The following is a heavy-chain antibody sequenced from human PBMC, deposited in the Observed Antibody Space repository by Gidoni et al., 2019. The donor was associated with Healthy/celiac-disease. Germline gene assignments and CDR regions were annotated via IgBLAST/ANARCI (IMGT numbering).Heavy chain of an antibody. Sequence: EVQLLESGGGLVQPGGSLRLSCAASGFTFSSYAMGWVRQAPGKGLELVSAISGSGGSTYYADSVKGRFTISRDNSKNTLYLQMNSLRAEDTAVYYCAKVVVPYNWFDPWGQGTLVTVSS. D-gene: IGHD3-22*01. J-gene: IGHJ5*02. CDR2: ISGSGGST. V-gene: IGHV3-23*01. CDR3: AKVVVPYNWFDP. CDR1: GFTFSSYA.